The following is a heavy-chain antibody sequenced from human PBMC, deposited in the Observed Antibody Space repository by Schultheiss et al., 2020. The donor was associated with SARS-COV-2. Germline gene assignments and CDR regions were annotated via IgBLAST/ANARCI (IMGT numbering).Heavy chain of an antibody. J-gene: IGHJ4*02. CDR1: GFTFSTYG. D-gene: IGHD2-8*02. CDR2: ISGSGDNT. Sequence: GESLKISCVASGFTFSTYGMHWVRQAPGKGLEWVSAISGSGDNTYYADSVKGRFTISRDNSKNTLYLQMNSLRAEDTAVYYCARDSRARTGVDYWGQGTLVTVSS. V-gene: IGHV3-23*01. CDR3: ARDSRARTGVDY.